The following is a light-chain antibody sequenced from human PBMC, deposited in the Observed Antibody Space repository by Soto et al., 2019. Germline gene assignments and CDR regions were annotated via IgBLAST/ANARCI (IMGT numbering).Light chain of an antibody. CDR2: NSY. CDR1: SSNIGSKT. Sequence: QCALTQPPSASGTPWQRVTISCSGSSSNIGSKTVNWYQQLPGTVPKLLIYNSYQRPSGVPDRFSGSKSGTSASLAISGLQSEDEADYYCAAWDASLNGYVFGAGTKVTVL. J-gene: IGLJ1*01. CDR3: AAWDASLNGYV. V-gene: IGLV1-44*01.